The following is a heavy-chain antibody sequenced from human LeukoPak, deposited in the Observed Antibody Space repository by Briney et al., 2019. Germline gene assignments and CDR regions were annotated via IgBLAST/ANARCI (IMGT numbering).Heavy chain of an antibody. V-gene: IGHV1-69*04. D-gene: IGHD6-19*01. CDR3: ARDGIYSSGWYCY. CDR1: GGTFSSYA. J-gene: IGHJ4*02. Sequence: SVKVSCKASGGTFSSYAISWVRQAPGQGLELMGRIIPILGIANYAQKFQGRVTITADKSTSTAYMELSSLRSEDTAVYYCARDGIYSSGWYCYWGQGTLVTVSS. CDR2: IIPILGIA.